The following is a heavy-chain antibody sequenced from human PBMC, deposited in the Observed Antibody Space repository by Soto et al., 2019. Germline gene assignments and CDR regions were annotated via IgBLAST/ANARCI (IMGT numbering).Heavy chain of an antibody. V-gene: IGHV3-48*01. J-gene: IGHJ5*02. Sequence: EVQLVESGGNLVQPGGSLRLSCAASGFTFSSYIMYWVRQAAGTGMEWVSYISNTGSTIYYADSVKGRFNISRNNAKNSLYLQMNSLRAEDTAVYYGARDLRIHLWPEFDPWGQGTLVTVSS. CDR1: GFTFSSYI. CDR3: ARDLRIHLWPEFDP. CDR2: ISNTGSTI. D-gene: IGHD5-18*01.